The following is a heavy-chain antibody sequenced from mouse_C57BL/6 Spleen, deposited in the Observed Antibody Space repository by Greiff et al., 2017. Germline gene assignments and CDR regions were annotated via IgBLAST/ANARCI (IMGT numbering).Heavy chain of an antibody. Sequence: VQLQQSGPELVKPGASVKISCKASGYTFTDYYMNWVKQSHGKSLEWIGDINPNNGGTSYNQKFKGKATLTVDKSSSTAYMELRSLPSEDSAVYYCAIDSSGHYWGQGTTLTVSS. J-gene: IGHJ2*01. CDR3: AIDSSGHY. CDR1: GYTFTDYY. D-gene: IGHD3-2*02. V-gene: IGHV1-26*01. CDR2: INPNNGGT.